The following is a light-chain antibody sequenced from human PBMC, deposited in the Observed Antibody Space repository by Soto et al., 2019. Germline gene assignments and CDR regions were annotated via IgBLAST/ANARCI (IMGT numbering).Light chain of an antibody. CDR3: QQYGGSPQT. CDR2: GAS. J-gene: IGKJ1*01. V-gene: IGKV3-20*01. CDR1: QSVSSNF. Sequence: EIVLTQSPGTLSLSAGERATLSCRASQSVSSNFLAWYQQKPGQAPRLLIYGASSRATGIPDRFSGSGSGTDFTLTISRLEPEDFAVYYCQQYGGSPQTF.